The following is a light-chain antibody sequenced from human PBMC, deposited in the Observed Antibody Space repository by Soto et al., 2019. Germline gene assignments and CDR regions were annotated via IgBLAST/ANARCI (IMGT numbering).Light chain of an antibody. CDR1: SSDIGGYNY. CDR3: SSHAGSNNKV. J-gene: IGLJ1*01. CDR2: DVS. Sequence: QSVLTQPASVSGSPGQSIAISCTGTSSDIGGYNYVSWYQQHPGKAPNLIIYDVSNRPSGVSDRFSGSKSGNTASLTISGLQAEDEADYYCSSHAGSNNKVFGTGTKVTV. V-gene: IGLV2-14*01.